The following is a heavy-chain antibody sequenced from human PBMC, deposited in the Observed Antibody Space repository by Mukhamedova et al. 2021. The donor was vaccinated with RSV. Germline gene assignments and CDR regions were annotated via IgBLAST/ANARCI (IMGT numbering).Heavy chain of an antibody. CDR3: TRDRVGYCSSTSCHSYFDS. Sequence: VRQAPGKGLEWVGFIRSKAYGGTTEYAASVKGRFTISRDDSKSIAYLQMNSLKTEDTAVYYCTRDRVGYCSSTSCHSYFDSWGQ. V-gene: IGHV3-49*02. D-gene: IGHD2-2*01. CDR2: IRSKAYGGTT. J-gene: IGHJ4*02.